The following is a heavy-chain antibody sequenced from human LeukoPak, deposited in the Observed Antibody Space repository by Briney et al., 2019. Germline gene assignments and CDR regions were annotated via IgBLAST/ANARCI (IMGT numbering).Heavy chain of an antibody. CDR3: ARGPRNSSSYQYFRD. CDR1: GFTFSNYG. Sequence: GGSLRLSCAASGFTFSNYGMHWVRQAPGKGLEWVAFIWCDGNNKYHADSVKGRFTISRDSSKNTLYLQMNSLRAEDTAVYYCARGPRNSSSYQYFRDWGQGTLVTVSS. D-gene: IGHD6-13*01. CDR2: IWCDGNNK. J-gene: IGHJ1*01. V-gene: IGHV3-30*02.